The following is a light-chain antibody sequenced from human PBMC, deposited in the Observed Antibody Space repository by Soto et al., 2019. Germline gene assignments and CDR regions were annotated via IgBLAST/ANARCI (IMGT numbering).Light chain of an antibody. CDR2: DAS. CDR1: QSVGKD. CDR3: RQRYNRPPLT. J-gene: IGKJ1*01. V-gene: IGKV3-11*01. Sequence: EIVMTQSPATLSLSPGERATLSCRASQSVGKDSVGYQQKPCQDPRLLIYDASNRATGNHARFIGSGSGTESALTIISREAEDVAVYYCRQRYNRPPLTLGQGTTVDIK.